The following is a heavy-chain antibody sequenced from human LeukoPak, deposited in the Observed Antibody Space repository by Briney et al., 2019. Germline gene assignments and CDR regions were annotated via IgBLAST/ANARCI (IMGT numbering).Heavy chain of an antibody. D-gene: IGHD2-21*02. CDR2: INPNSGGT. V-gene: IGHV1-2*04. CDR3: ARGDCGGDCYPIAFDI. J-gene: IGHJ3*02. CDR1: GYTFTGYY. Sequence: GASVKVSCKASGYTFTGYYMHWVRQAPGQGLEWMGWINPNSGGTNYAQKFQGWVTMTRDTSISTAYMELSRLRSDDTAVYYCARGDCGGDCYPIAFDIWGQGTMVTVSS.